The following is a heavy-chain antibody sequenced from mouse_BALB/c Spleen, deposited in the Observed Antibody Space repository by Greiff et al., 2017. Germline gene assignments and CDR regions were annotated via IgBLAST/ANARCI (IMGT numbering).Heavy chain of an antibody. D-gene: IGHD1-1*01. CDR1: GFTFSSYG. CDR3: ARDFYYGYAMDY. CDR2: INSNGGST. V-gene: IGHV5-6-3*01. J-gene: IGHJ4*01. Sequence: EVQGVESGGGLVQPGGSLKLSCAASGFTFSSYGMSWVRQTPDKRLELVATINSNGGSTYYPDSVKGRFTISRDNAKNTLYLQMSSLKSEDTAMYYCARDFYYGYAMDYWGQGTSVTVSS.